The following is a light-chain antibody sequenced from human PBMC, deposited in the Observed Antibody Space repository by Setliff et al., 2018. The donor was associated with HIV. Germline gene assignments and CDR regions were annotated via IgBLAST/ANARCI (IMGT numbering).Light chain of an antibody. CDR2: EGS. CDR3: CSYAGHYSYV. J-gene: IGLJ1*01. V-gene: IGLV2-23*01. CDR1: SSDVGSYNL. Sequence: QSALTQPVSVSGSPGQSITISCTGTSSDVGSYNLVSWYKQHPGKVPKLVIYEGSKWPSEVSNRFSGSKSGNTATLTISGLLAEDEADYYCCSYAGHYSYVFGTGTKVTVL.